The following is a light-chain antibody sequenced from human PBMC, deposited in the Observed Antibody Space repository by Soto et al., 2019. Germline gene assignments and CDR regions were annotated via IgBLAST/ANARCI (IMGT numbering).Light chain of an antibody. CDR2: KAS. V-gene: IGKV1-5*03. Sequence: DIQMTQSPSTLSGSVGDRVTITCRASQTISSWLAWYQQKPGKAPKLLIYKASTLKSGVPSRFSGSGSGTDFTLTISSLQPEDFATYYCQQANSYSEAFGQGTKVDIK. CDR3: QQANSYSEA. CDR1: QTISSW. J-gene: IGKJ1*01.